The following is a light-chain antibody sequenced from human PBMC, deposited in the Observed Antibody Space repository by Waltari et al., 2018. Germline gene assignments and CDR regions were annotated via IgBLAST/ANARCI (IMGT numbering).Light chain of an antibody. V-gene: IGLV3-1*01. CDR2: QDS. Sequence: SYELTQPPSVSVSPGQTASITCSGDKLGDKYACWYQQKPGQSPVLVIEQDSKRPSGIPERVSGSNSGNTATLTISGTQAMDEADYYCQAWDSSTVVFGGGTKLTVL. J-gene: IGLJ2*01. CDR1: KLGDKY. CDR3: QAWDSSTVV.